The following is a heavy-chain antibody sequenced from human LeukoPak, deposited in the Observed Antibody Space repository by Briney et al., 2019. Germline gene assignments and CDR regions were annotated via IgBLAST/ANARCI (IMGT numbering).Heavy chain of an antibody. V-gene: IGHV1-46*01. Sequence: ASVKVSCKASGYTFTRYYMHWVRQAPGQGLEWMGIINPSGGSISYAQKFQGRVGMTRDTSTSTVYMELNRLRSDDTAVYYCARAPEGATPWADYWGQGTLVIVSS. CDR3: ARAPEGATPWADY. J-gene: IGHJ4*02. CDR2: INPSGGSI. CDR1: GYTFTRYY. D-gene: IGHD1-26*01.